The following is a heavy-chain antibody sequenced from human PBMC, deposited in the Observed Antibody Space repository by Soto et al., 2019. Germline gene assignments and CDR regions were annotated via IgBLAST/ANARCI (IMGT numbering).Heavy chain of an antibody. CDR3: ARVPYCGGDCYSSDAFDI. CDR2: ISSSSSYI. J-gene: IGHJ3*02. Sequence: EVQLVESGGGLVKPGGSLRLSCAASGFTFSSYSMNWVRQAPGKGLEWVSSISSSSSYIYYADSVKGRFTISRDNAKNSLYLQMTSLRAEDKAVYYCARVPYCGGDCYSSDAFDIWGQGTMVTVSS. V-gene: IGHV3-21*01. D-gene: IGHD2-21*01. CDR1: GFTFSSYS.